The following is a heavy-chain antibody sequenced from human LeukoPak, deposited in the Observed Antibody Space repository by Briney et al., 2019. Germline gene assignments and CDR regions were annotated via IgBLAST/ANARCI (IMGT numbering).Heavy chain of an antibody. CDR1: GFTFSNAW. D-gene: IGHD3-3*01. CDR2: IKSKTDGGTT. CDR3: TTHGGYYDFWSGYIEHDY. V-gene: IGHV3-15*01. J-gene: IGHJ4*02. Sequence: GGSLRLSCAASGFTFSNAWMSWVRQAPGEGLEWVGRIKSKTDGGTTDYAAPVKGRFTISRDDSKNTLYLQMNSLKTEDTAVYYCTTHGGYYDFWSGYIEHDYWGQGTLVTVSS.